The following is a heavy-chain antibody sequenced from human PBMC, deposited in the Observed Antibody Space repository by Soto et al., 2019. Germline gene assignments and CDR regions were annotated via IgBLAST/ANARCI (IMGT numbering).Heavy chain of an antibody. V-gene: IGHV4-59*01. D-gene: IGHD2-15*01. CDR1: GGSISSYY. CDR2: IYYSGST. CDR3: ARVSEDCSGGSCYVNYYYYMDV. Sequence: SETLSLTCTVSGGSISSYYWSWIRQPPGKGLEWIGYIYYSGSTNYNPSLKSRVTISVDTSKNQFSLKLSSVTAADTAVYYCARVSEDCSGGSCYVNYYYYMDVWGKGTTVTVSS. J-gene: IGHJ6*03.